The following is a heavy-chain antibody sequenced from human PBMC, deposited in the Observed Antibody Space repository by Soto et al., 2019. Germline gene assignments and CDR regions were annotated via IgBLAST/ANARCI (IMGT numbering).Heavy chain of an antibody. CDR2: IYYSGST. Sequence: PSETLSLTCTVSGGSISSGGYYWSWIRQHPGKGLEWIGYIYYSGSTYYNPSLKSRVTISVDTSKNQFSLKLSSVTAADTAVYYCERGGAARSIYYYYYYYMDVWGKGTTVTVSS. J-gene: IGHJ6*03. D-gene: IGHD6-6*01. CDR1: GGSISSGGYY. V-gene: IGHV4-31*03. CDR3: ERGGAARSIYYYYYYYMDV.